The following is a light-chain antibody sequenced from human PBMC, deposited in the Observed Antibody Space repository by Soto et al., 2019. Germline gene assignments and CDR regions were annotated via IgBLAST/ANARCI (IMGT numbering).Light chain of an antibody. V-gene: IGKV1-5*01. CDR1: HNIERW. Sequence: IQMTQSPSTLSASVGDRVTITCRASHNIERWMAWYQQKPGKAPSLLIFDASTLHSGVPSRFSGSGSGTDFTLTISSLQPDDFATYYCQQYNSYSWTFGQGTKVDIK. J-gene: IGKJ1*01. CDR2: DAS. CDR3: QQYNSYSWT.